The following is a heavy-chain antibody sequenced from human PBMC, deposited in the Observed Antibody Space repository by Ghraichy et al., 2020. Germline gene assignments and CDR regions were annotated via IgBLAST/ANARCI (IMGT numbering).Heavy chain of an antibody. D-gene: IGHD1-7*01. CDR3: AGITGTLGYYGMDV. CDR1: GFTFSSYS. CDR2: ISSSSSYI. J-gene: IGHJ6*02. V-gene: IGHV3-21*01. Sequence: GGSLRLSCAASGFTFSSYSMNWVRQAPGKGLEWVSPISSSSSYIYYADSVKGRFTISRDNAKNSLYLQMNSLGAEDTAVYYCAGITGTLGYYGMDVWGQGTTVTVSS.